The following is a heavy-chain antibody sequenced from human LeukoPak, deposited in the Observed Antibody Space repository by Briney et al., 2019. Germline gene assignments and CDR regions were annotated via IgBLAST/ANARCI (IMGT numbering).Heavy chain of an antibody. D-gene: IGHD1-26*01. J-gene: IGHJ3*02. CDR3: ARDWELQGADAFDI. Sequence: GASVKVSCKASGYTFTSYGISWVRQAPGQGLEWMGWISAYNGNTNYAQKLQGRVTMTTDTSTSTAYMELRSLRSDDTAVYYCARDWELQGADAFDIWGQGTMVTVSS. V-gene: IGHV1-18*01. CDR2: ISAYNGNT. CDR1: GYTFTSYG.